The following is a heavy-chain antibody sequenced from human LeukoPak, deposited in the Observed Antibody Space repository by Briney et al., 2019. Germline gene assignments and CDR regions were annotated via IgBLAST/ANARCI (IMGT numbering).Heavy chain of an antibody. J-gene: IGHJ4*02. CDR3: ARASYAAYYYDSSGYYPY. V-gene: IGHV4-34*01. CDR2: INHSGST. Sequence: SETLSLTCAVYGGSFSDYYWSWIRQPPGKGLEWIGEINHSGSTNYNPSLKSRVTISVDTSKNQFSLKLSSVTAADTAVYYCARASYAAYYYDSSGYYPYWGQGTLVTVSS. D-gene: IGHD3-22*01. CDR1: GGSFSDYY.